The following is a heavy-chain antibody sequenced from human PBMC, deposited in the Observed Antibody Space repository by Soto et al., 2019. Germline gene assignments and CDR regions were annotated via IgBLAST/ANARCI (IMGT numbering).Heavy chain of an antibody. J-gene: IGHJ5*02. CDR3: AREGANYDILTGCYAGWWFDP. Sequence: ASVKVSCKASGGTFSSYAISWVRQAPGQGLEWMGGIIPIFGTANYAQKFQGRVTITADESTSTAYMELSSLRSEDTAVYYCAREGANYDILTGCYAGWWFDPWGQGTLVTVSS. CDR1: GGTFSSYA. CDR2: IIPIFGTA. V-gene: IGHV1-69*13. D-gene: IGHD3-9*01.